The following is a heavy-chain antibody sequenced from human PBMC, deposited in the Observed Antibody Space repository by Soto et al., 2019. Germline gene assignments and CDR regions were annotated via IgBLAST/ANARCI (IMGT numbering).Heavy chain of an antibody. CDR2: IYYSGST. Sequence: SETLSLTFTVSGCSLSSGGFYWIWTRPHPGKGLEWIGYIYYSGSTYYNPSLKSRVTISVDTSKNQFSLKLSSVTAADTAVYYCARAGIENGMDVWGQGTTVTVSS. CDR1: GCSLSSGGFY. D-gene: IGHD2-21*01. V-gene: IGHV4-31*03. J-gene: IGHJ6*02. CDR3: ARAGIENGMDV.